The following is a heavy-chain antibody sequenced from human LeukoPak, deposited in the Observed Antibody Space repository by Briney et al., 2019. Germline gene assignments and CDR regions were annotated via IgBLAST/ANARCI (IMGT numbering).Heavy chain of an antibody. Sequence: SETLSLTCTVSGGSISSRSYYWGWIRQPPGKGLEWIGSIYSSGSTYYDPSLKSRVTLSVDTSKNQFSLKLSSVTAADTAVYYYARVDPDSSSTLEVFDYWGQGTLVTVSS. V-gene: IGHV4-39*07. CDR3: ARVDPDSSSTLEVFDY. D-gene: IGHD6-6*01. CDR1: GGSISSRSYY. J-gene: IGHJ4*02. CDR2: IYSSGST.